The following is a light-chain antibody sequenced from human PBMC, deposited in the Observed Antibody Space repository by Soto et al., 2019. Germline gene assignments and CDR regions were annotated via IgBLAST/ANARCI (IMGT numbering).Light chain of an antibody. CDR1: TSDIAGYNY. V-gene: IGLV2-14*01. CDR3: CSYAGYYTHYV. CDR2: EVT. J-gene: IGLJ1*01. Sequence: QSVLAQPASVSGSPGQSITISCTGTTSDIAGYNYVSWYQQHPGKAPKLLIYEVTSRASGVSHRFSGSKSGNTASLTISGLQAEDEADYYCCSYAGYYTHYVFGTGTKVTVL.